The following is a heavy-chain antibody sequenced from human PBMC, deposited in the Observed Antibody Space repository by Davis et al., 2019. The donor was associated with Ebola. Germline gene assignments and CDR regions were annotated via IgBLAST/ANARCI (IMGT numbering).Heavy chain of an antibody. Sequence: AASVKVSCKASGYTFTSYYMHWVRQAPGQGLEWMGIINPSGGSTSYAQKFQGRVTMTRDTSISTAYMELSRLRSDDTAVYYCARAIAGLWSEYDYGMDVWGQGTTVTVSS. CDR3: ARAIAGLWSEYDYGMDV. D-gene: IGHD5-18*01. CDR1: GYTFTSYY. V-gene: IGHV1-46*01. J-gene: IGHJ6*02. CDR2: INPSGGST.